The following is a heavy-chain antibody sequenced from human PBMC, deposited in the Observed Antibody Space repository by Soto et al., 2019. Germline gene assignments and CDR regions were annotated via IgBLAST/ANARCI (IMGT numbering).Heavy chain of an antibody. D-gene: IGHD2-2*01. CDR2: TYYRSKWYN. CDR1: GDSVSSNSAA. Sequence: QTLSLTCAISGDSVSSNSAAWSWIRQSPSRGLEWLGRTYYRSKWYNDYAVSVKSRITINPDTSKNQFSLQLNSVTPEDTAVYFCARSVPTVGALDVWGQGTTVTVSS. CDR3: ARSVPTVGALDV. J-gene: IGHJ6*02. V-gene: IGHV6-1*01.